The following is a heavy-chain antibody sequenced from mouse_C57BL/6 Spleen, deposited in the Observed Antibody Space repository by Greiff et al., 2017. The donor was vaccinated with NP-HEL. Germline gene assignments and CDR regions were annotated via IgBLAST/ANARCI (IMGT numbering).Heavy chain of an antibody. CDR1: GYTFTSYW. CDR3: ARSGFTTVVAENWYFDV. CDR2: IHPNSGST. Sequence: QVQLQQPGAELVKPGASVKLSCKASGYTFTSYWMHWVKQRPGQGLEWIGMIHPNSGSTNYNEKFKSKATLTVDKSSSTAYMQLSSLTSEDSAVYYCARSGFTTVVAENWYFDVWGTGTTVTVSS. V-gene: IGHV1-64*01. J-gene: IGHJ1*03. D-gene: IGHD1-1*01.